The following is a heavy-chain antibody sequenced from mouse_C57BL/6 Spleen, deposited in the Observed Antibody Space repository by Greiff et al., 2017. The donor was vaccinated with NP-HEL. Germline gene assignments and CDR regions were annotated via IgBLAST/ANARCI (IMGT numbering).Heavy chain of an antibody. CDR1: GFTFSSYA. J-gene: IGHJ4*01. CDR3: TREEPDSSGYAMDY. D-gene: IGHD3-2*02. Sequence: EVQRVESGEGLVKPGGSLKLSCAASGFTFSSYAMSWVCQTPEKRLEWVAYISSGGDYIYYADTVKGRFTISRDNARNTLYLQMSSLKSEDTAMYYCTREEPDSSGYAMDYWGQGTSVTVSS. CDR2: ISSGGDYI. V-gene: IGHV5-9-1*02.